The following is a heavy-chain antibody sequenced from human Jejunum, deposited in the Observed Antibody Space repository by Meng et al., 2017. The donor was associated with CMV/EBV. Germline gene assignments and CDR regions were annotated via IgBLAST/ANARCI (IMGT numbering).Heavy chain of an antibody. CDR1: GYTFTSYA. D-gene: IGHD6-19*01. CDR2: INAGNGNT. Sequence: CNASGYTFTSYAMHWVRQAPGQRLEWMRWINAGNGNTKYSQKFQGRVTITRDTSASTAYMELGSLRSEDTAVYYCARDWAVAAHQPEWGQGTLVTVSS. V-gene: IGHV1-3*01. CDR3: ARDWAVAAHQPE. J-gene: IGHJ4*02.